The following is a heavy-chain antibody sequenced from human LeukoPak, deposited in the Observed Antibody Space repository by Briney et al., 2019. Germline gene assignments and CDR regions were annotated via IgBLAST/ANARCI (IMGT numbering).Heavy chain of an antibody. CDR3: ARPPSGSYGGSGFDY. J-gene: IGHJ4*02. CDR2: IYPGDSDT. CDR1: GYSFSSYW. V-gene: IGHV5-51*01. D-gene: IGHD1-26*01. Sequence: GESLKISCKGSGYSFSSYWIGWVRQMPGKGLEWMGIIYPGDSDTRYSPSFQGQVTISADKSISTAYLQWSSLKASDTAMYYCARPPSGSYGGSGFDYWGQGTLVTVSS.